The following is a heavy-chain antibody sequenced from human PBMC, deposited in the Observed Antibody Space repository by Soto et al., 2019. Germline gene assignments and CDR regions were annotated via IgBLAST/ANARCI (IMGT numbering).Heavy chain of an antibody. CDR2: ISYDGSNK. V-gene: IGHV3-30*14. CDR3: AKGLGGFDGDYYYFDY. D-gene: IGHD4-17*01. Sequence: QVQLVESGGGVVQPGRSLRLSCAASGFTFSSYAMHWVRQAPGKGLEWVAVISYDGSNKYYADSVKGRFTISRDNSKNTLYLQMNSLRAEDTAVYHRAKGLGGFDGDYYYFDYWGQGTLVTVCS. J-gene: IGHJ4*02. CDR1: GFTFSSYA.